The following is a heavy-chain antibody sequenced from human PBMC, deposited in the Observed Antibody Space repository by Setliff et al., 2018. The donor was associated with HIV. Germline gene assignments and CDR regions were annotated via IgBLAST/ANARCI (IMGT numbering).Heavy chain of an antibody. J-gene: IGHJ5*02. CDR1: GLDFTDSV. CDR2: IILDSGHT. D-gene: IGHD5-12*01. V-gene: IGHV1-58*02. CDR3: AIRPSGYASGQFAA. Sequence: GASVKVSCKAPGLDFTDSVMQWVRLAGGQRLEWIGWIILDSGHTDYAQRFQGRVTITSDMSTSTGYMELSNLISEDTAMYYCAIRPSGYASGQFAAWGQGTLVTVSS.